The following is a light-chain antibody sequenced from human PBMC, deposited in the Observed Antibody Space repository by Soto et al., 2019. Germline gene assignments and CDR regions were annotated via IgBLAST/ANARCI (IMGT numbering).Light chain of an antibody. Sequence: EIVFTQSPDTLSLFPVEGATLSCMASQNVGNYLAWYQEKPGQAPRLLISDSSNRATGIPARFSGSGSGTDFTLTISGLEPDDFALYFCQQRADWPITFGPGTKVDIK. CDR1: QNVGNY. J-gene: IGKJ3*01. CDR2: DSS. CDR3: QQRADWPIT. V-gene: IGKV3-11*01.